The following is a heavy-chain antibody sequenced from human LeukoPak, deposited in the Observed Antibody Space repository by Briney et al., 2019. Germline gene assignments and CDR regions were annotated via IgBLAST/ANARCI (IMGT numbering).Heavy chain of an antibody. J-gene: IGHJ5*02. Sequence: SVKVSCKASGGTFSSYAISWVRQAPGQGLEWMGGIIPIFGTANYAQKFQGRVTITADESTSTAYMELSSLRSEDTAVYYCARGYYDSSGYYPTNWFDPWGQGTLVTVSS. CDR1: GGTFSSYA. D-gene: IGHD3-22*01. V-gene: IGHV1-69*01. CDR2: IIPIFGTA. CDR3: ARGYYDSSGYYPTNWFDP.